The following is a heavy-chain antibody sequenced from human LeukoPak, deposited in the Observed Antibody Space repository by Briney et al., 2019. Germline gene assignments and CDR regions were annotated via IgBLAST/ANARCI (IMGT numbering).Heavy chain of an antibody. CDR2: LSGSGDST. D-gene: IGHD3-9*01. V-gene: IGHV3-23*01. CDR1: GFTFSSYA. CDR3: AKEAYYDILSGSEAEGFMDV. J-gene: IGHJ6*03. Sequence: GSLRLSCAASGFTFSSYAMSWVRQAPEKGLEWVSTLSGSGDSTYYADSVKGRFTISRDNSKNTLFLEMNRLRAEDTAIYYCAKEAYYDILSGSEAEGFMDVWGKGTAVIVSS.